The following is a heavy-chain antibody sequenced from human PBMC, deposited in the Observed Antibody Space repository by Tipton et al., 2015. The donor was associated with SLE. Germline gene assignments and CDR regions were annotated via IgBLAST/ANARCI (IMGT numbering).Heavy chain of an antibody. V-gene: IGHV4-59*12. J-gene: IGHJ5*02. CDR3: ARSRGAHYDFWSGYYPAWFDP. CDR2: IYYSGST. CDR1: GGSISSYY. Sequence: TLSLTCTVSGGSISSYYWSWIRQPPGKGLEWIGYIYYSGSTYYNPSLKSRVTISVDTSKNQFSLKLSSVTAADTAVYYCARSRGAHYDFWSGYYPAWFDPWGQGTLVTVSS. D-gene: IGHD3-3*01.